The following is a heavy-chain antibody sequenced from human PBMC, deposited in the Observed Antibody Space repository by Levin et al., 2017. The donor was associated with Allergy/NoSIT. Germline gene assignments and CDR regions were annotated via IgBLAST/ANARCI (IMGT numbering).Heavy chain of an antibody. CDR3: AKATGQDYYNSGRFDP. CDR2: ISRDSGSM. V-gene: IGHV3-9*01. CDR1: GFTFDNYA. D-gene: IGHD3-10*01. J-gene: IGHJ5*02. Sequence: HTGGSLRLSCAASGFTFDNYAMHWVRQAPGKGLEWVAGISRDSGSMGYVDSVKGRFTISRDNAKNSLYLQMSSLRTEDTALYYCAKATGQDYYNSGRFDPWGQGTLVTVSS.